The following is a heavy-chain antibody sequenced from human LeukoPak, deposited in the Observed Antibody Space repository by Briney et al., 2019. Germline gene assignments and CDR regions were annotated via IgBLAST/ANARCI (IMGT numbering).Heavy chain of an antibody. J-gene: IGHJ5*02. Sequence: GGSLRLSCIGSGLTFWRFALSWVRLAPGKGLEWVASITTGGTVTYYADSVKGRFTISRDDSKNTLYLHMNTLRAEDTALYFCAKDFSGDGEVCYFDNWGQGTLVTVSS. V-gene: IGHV3-23*01. CDR3: AKDFSGDGEVCYFDN. CDR1: GLTFWRFA. CDR2: ITTGGTVT. D-gene: IGHD4-17*01.